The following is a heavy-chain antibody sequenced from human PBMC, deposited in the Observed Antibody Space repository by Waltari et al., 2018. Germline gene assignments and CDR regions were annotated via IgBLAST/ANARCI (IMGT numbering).Heavy chain of an antibody. Sequence: EVQLVESGGGLVQPGGSLRLSCAASGFTFSSYAMSWVRQAPGKGLEWVSAISGSGGSTYYADSVKVRFTISRDNSKNTLYLQMNSLRAEDTAVYYCAKAPQVVNYGSCSDYYPGFGYWGQGSLVTVSS. D-gene: IGHD3-22*01. CDR1: GFTFSSYA. CDR3: AKAPQVVNYGSCSDYYPGFGY. V-gene: IGHV3-23*04. J-gene: IGHJ4*02. CDR2: ISGSGGST.